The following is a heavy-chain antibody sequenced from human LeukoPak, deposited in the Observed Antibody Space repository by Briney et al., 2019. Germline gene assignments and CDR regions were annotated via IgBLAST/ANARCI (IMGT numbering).Heavy chain of an antibody. Sequence: GASVNVPRQPSPYTLHQYEINGLRQAAGQELAWMGWMNPNSGNTGLPQKFQGRITITRYNAINTGHTEPSSLRSEDTAVYYCARAGGSYYDSSGYYYADWGQGTLVIVSS. V-gene: IGHV1-8*03. CDR1: PYTLHQYE. J-gene: IGHJ1*01. CDR3: ARAGGSYYDSSGYYYAD. D-gene: IGHD3-22*01. CDR2: MNPNSGNT.